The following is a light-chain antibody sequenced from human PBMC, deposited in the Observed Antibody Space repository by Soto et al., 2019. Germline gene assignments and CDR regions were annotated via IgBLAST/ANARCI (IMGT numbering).Light chain of an antibody. CDR3: SSYTSSSTLVV. V-gene: IGLV2-14*01. CDR2: DVS. Sequence: QSARTQPASVSGSPGQSITISCTGTSSDVGGYNYVSWYQQHPGKAPKLMIYDVSNRPSGVSNRFSGSKSGNTASLTISGLQAEDEADYYCSSYTSSSTLVVFGGGTKLTAL. CDR1: SSDVGGYNY. J-gene: IGLJ2*01.